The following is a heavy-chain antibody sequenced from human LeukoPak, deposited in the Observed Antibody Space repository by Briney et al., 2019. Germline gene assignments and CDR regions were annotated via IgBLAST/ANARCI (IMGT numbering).Heavy chain of an antibody. D-gene: IGHD3-10*01. CDR3: AAQYYYGPGSYYDAEYFQH. V-gene: IGHV4-59*03. Sequence: SETLSLTCTVSGGSISSYYWTWIRQPPGKGLEWIGYSSYSGSTNYDPSLKSRVIISVDTSKKQFSLKLSSVTAADAAVYHCAAQYYYGPGSYYDAEYFQHWGQGILVTVSS. CDR2: SSYSGST. J-gene: IGHJ1*01. CDR1: GGSISSYY.